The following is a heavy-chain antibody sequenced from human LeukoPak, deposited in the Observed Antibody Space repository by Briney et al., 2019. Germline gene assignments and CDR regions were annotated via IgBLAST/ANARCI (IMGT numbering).Heavy chain of an antibody. D-gene: IGHD2-15*01. J-gene: IGHJ3*02. Sequence: GGSLRLSCAASGFTFSNFWMTWVRQAPGKGLEWVANIKQDGSQKFYLDSVKGRFTISRDNSKNTLYLQMNSLRAEDTAVYYCARDYCSGGSCYSDAFDIWGLGTMVTVSS. CDR2: IKQDGSQK. CDR3: ARDYCSGGSCYSDAFDI. V-gene: IGHV3-7*01. CDR1: GFTFSNFW.